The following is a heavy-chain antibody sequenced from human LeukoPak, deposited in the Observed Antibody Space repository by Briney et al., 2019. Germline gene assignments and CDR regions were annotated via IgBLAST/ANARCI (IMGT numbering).Heavy chain of an antibody. J-gene: IGHJ6*02. V-gene: IGHV3-43*02. CDR2: ISGDGGTT. Sequence: PGGSLRLSCAASGFTFDDYDLYWVRKAPGKGLEWISHISGDGGTTYYADSLNGRFTISRDNSTNSLYLQMNRLRTEDTALYYCARTYYYYGMDVWGQGTTVTVSS. CDR1: GFTFDDYD. CDR3: ARTYYYYGMDV.